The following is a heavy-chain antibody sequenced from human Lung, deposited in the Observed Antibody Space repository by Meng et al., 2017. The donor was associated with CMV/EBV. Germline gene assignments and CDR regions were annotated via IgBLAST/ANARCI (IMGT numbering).Heavy chain of an antibody. CDR2: INPYSGST. CDR3: ARDEGATPFDY. D-gene: IGHD1-26*01. J-gene: IGHJ4*02. Sequence: SSRASGYTFTAYGISWVRQAPGQGLEWMGWINPYSGSTNYAQNLQGTVTMTTDTSTSTAYMELRSLRSDDTAVYYCARDEGATPFDYWGQGTLVTVSS. V-gene: IGHV1-18*01. CDR1: GYTFTAYG.